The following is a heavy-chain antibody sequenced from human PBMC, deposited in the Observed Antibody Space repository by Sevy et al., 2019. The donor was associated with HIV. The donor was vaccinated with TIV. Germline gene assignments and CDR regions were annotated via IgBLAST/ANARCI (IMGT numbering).Heavy chain of an antibody. J-gene: IGHJ4*02. D-gene: IGHD3-16*01. Sequence: ASVKVSYKASGYTFTSYGISWVRQAPGQGLEWMGWISAYNGNTNYAQKLQGRVTMTTDTSTSTAYMELRSLRSDDTAVYYCARVGYDYVWGSYQATVGDYWGQGTLVTVSS. V-gene: IGHV1-18*04. CDR1: GYTFTSYG. CDR3: ARVGYDYVWGSYQATVGDY. CDR2: ISAYNGNT.